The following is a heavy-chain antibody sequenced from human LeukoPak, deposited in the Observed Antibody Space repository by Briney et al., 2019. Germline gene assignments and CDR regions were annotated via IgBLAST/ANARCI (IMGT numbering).Heavy chain of an antibody. CDR2: IYYSGST. J-gene: IGHJ4*02. D-gene: IGHD5-24*01. CDR3: ARLGYRDGYNYP. V-gene: IGHV4-59*08. CDR1: GGSISRDY. Sequence: PSETLSLTCTVSGGSISRDYWSWIRQPPGKGLEWIGYIYYSGSTNYNPSLKSRVTISVDTSKNQFSLKLSSVTAADTAVYYCARLGYRDGYNYPWGQGTLVTVSS.